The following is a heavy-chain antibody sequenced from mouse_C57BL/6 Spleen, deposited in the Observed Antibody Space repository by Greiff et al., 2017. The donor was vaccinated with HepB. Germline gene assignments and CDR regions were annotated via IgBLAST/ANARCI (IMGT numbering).Heavy chain of an antibody. D-gene: IGHD1-1*01. Sequence: QVQLKESGPELVKPGASVKISCKASGYAFSSSWMNWVKQRPGKGLEWIGRIYPGDGDTNYNGKFKGKATLTADKSSSTAYMQLSSLTSEDSAVYFCARWEYYDSSYRYFDYWGQGTTLTVSS. CDR1: GYAFSSSW. CDR2: IYPGDGDT. V-gene: IGHV1-82*01. J-gene: IGHJ2*01. CDR3: ARWEYYDSSYRYFDY.